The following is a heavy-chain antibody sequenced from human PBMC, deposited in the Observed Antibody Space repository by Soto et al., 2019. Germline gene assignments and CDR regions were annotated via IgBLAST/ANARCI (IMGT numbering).Heavy chain of an antibody. J-gene: IGHJ6*02. CDR1: GFTFSSYG. Sequence: QVQLVESGGGVVQPGRSLRLSCAASGFTFSSYGMHWVRQAPGKGLEWVAVIWYDGSNKYYADSVKGRFTISRDNSKNTLYLQMNSLRAEDTAVYYCARGWFGEPLAPYYYYGMDVWGQGTTVTVSS. D-gene: IGHD3-10*01. CDR2: IWYDGSNK. V-gene: IGHV3-33*01. CDR3: ARGWFGEPLAPYYYYGMDV.